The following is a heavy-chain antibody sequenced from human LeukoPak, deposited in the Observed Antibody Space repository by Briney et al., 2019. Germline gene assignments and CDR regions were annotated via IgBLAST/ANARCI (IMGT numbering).Heavy chain of an antibody. Sequence: SETLSLTCTVSGGSISSSSYYWGWIRQPPGKGLEWIGSIYYSGSTYYNPSLKSRVTISVDTSKNQFSLKLSSVIAADTAVYYCARQVLYCSSTSCYDHFDYWGQGTLVTVSS. CDR1: GGSISSSSYY. CDR3: ARQVLYCSSTSCYDHFDY. D-gene: IGHD2-2*01. CDR2: IYYSGST. V-gene: IGHV4-39*01. J-gene: IGHJ4*02.